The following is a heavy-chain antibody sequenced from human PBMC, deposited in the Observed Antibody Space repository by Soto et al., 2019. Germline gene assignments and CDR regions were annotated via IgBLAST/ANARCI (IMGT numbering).Heavy chain of an antibody. CDR2: IYASGSP. J-gene: IGHJ4*02. CDR3: ARGVGSSPPQY. Sequence: RSVTLSRTCKIAGGSVSFYYVSLLRQSTGQGLEWIGYIYASGSPYYNPSLRSRVTISADTSKNQISLKLTSPTAADTAVYYCARGVGSSPPQYWGRGTMV. D-gene: IGHD1-26*01. CDR1: GGSVSFYY. V-gene: IGHV4-59*02.